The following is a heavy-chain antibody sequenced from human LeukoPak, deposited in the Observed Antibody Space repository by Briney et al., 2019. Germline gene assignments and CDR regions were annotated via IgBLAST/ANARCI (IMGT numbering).Heavy chain of an antibody. J-gene: IGHJ4*02. CDR2: TNPNSGGT. D-gene: IGHD3-10*01. CDR3: ARSRMVRGVIHFDY. V-gene: IGHV1-2*04. CDR1: GYTFTGYY. Sequence: ASVKVSCKASGYTFTGYYMHWVRQAPGQGLEWMGWTNPNSGGTNYAQKFQGWVTMTRDTSISTAYMELSRLRSDDTAVYYCARSRMVRGVIHFDYWGQGTLVTVSS.